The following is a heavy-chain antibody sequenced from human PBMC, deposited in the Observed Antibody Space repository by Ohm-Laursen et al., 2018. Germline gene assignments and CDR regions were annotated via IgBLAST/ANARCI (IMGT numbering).Heavy chain of an antibody. V-gene: IGHV3-15*01. Sequence: SLRLSCTASGFTVSTKYMSWVRQAPGKGLEWVALIKSKSDGGTTHYAAPVRGRFTISREDSKNTLYLQMNSLKTEDTAVYYCTTVVRYTSGYYYSNWFDPWGQGTLVTVSS. D-gene: IGHD3-22*01. J-gene: IGHJ5*02. CDR3: TTVVRYTSGYYYSNWFDP. CDR2: IKSKSDGGTT. CDR1: GFTVSTKY.